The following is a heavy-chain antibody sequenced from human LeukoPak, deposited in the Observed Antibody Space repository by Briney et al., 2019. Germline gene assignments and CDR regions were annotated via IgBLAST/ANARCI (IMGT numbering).Heavy chain of an antibody. CDR2: VYYSGST. CDR1: GGAISTYY. Sequence: SDTLSLTCTVSGGAISTYYWTWIRQPPGKELDWIGYVYYSGSTNSNPSLNTRVTMSVDMSKNHFSLNLNSVTAADTAVYYCARAGGYDTNALDSWGPGTLVTVSS. J-gene: IGHJ4*02. CDR3: ARAGGYDTNALDS. D-gene: IGHD2-8*01. V-gene: IGHV4-59*08.